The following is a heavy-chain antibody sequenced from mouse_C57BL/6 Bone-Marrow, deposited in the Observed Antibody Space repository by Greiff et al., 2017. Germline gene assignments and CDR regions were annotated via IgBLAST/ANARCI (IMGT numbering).Heavy chain of an antibody. V-gene: IGHV14-3*01. CDR3: AREGLLWLRHWYFDV. J-gene: IGHJ1*03. CDR1: GFNIKNTY. CDR2: IDPANGNT. D-gene: IGHD2-2*01. Sequence: VQLQQSVAELVRPGASVKLSCTASGFNIKNTYMHWVKQRPEQGLAWIGRIDPANGNTKSAPKFQGKATITADTSSNTAYLQLSSLTSADTAMYYCAREGLLWLRHWYFDVWGTGTTVTVSS.